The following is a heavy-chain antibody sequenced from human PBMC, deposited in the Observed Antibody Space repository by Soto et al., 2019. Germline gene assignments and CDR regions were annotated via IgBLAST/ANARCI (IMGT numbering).Heavy chain of an antibody. CDR1: GFSLSTSGVG. Sequence: SGPTLVNPTQTLTLTCTFSGFSLSTSGVGVGWIRQPPGKALEWLALIYWNDDKRYSPSLKSRLTITKDTSKNQVVLTMTNMDPVDTATYYCAHSSPQDSSSWDYYYYYGMDVWGQGTTVTVSS. CDR3: AHSSPQDSSSWDYYYYYGMDV. J-gene: IGHJ6*02. V-gene: IGHV2-5*01. D-gene: IGHD6-13*01. CDR2: IYWNDDK.